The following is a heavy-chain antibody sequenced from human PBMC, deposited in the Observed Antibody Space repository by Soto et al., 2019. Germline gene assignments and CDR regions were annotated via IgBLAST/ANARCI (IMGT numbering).Heavy chain of an antibody. CDR2: IRTRTDAYGT. D-gene: IGHD5-18*01. CDR3: IPHSYGPSHS. Sequence: AGSLRLSCGASGFTFSGCAMHWVRLASAKGLEGVGRIRTRTDAYGTECAASVKGRFTTSGLDSKNTAYLKMNSLKAEPTSVSYCIPHSYGPSHSWGQGT. V-gene: IGHV3-73*01. CDR1: GFTFSGCA. J-gene: IGHJ4*02.